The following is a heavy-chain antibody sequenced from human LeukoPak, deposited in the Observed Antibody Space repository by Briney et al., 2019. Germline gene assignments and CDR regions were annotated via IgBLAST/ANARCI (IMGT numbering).Heavy chain of an antibody. J-gene: IGHJ4*02. V-gene: IGHV3-64D*06. CDR2: ISSPGDKT. D-gene: IGHD2-21*02. CDR3: VKDRDVDY. CDR1: GFTFSSYA. Sequence: GGSLRLSCAASGFTFSSYAMHWVRQAPGKGLEYVSSISSPGDKTYYANSVKGRFTISRDNSKNTLYLQMNSLRVEDTAVYYCVKDRDVDYWGQGAPCTVSS.